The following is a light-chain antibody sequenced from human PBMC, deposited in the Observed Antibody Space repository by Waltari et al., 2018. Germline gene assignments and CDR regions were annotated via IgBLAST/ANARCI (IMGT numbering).Light chain of an antibody. V-gene: IGLV2-8*01. CDR1: NNDVGAYQH. J-gene: IGLJ3*02. Sequence: QSALTQPPSASGSLGPSVTISCTGTNNDVGAYQHVSWYQQYPGKAPKLLIYYVTKRPSGVSDRFSGSKSGRTASLTVSGLQPEDEAIYSCCSYAGADSLLFGGGTKLTVL. CDR3: CSYAGADSLL. CDR2: YVT.